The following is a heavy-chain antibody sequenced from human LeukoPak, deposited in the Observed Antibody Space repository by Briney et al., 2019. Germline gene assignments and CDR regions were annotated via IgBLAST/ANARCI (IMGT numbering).Heavy chain of an antibody. CDR1: GGSISSGGYS. Sequence: SETLSLTCAVSGGSISSGGYSWSWIRQPPGKGLEWIGYIYHSGSTYYNPSLKSRVTISVDRSKNQFSLKLSFVTAADTAVYYCARGDSYYFDYWGQGTLVTVSS. D-gene: IGHD2-21*02. J-gene: IGHJ4*02. CDR2: IYHSGST. V-gene: IGHV4-30-2*01. CDR3: ARGDSYYFDY.